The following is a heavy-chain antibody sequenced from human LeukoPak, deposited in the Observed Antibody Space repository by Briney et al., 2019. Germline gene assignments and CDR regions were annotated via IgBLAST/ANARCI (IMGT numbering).Heavy chain of an antibody. V-gene: IGHV5-51*01. CDR1: GYSFTSSW. J-gene: IGHJ4*02. CDR3: ARHVLQGSNYFDY. Sequence: GESLKISCKGSGYSFTSSWIAWVRQMPGKGLEWMGIIYPGDSDTRYSPSFQGQVTISADKPISTAYLRWTSLQASDSAIYYCARHVLQGSNYFDYWGQGTLVTVSS. CDR2: IYPGDSDT. D-gene: IGHD3-10*01.